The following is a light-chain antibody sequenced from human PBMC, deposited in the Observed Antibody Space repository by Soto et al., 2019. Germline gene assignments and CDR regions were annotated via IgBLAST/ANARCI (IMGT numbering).Light chain of an antibody. CDR1: QSIVYSDGTAY. CDR3: MQGTRWPPP. V-gene: IGKV2-30*01. Sequence: DVVMTQSPLSLPVTLGQSASISCRSSQSIVYSDGTAYLSWFQQRPGQSPRRLIYRASNRESGVPERFSGSGSGTDFTLQISRVEADDVGIYYCMQGTRWPPPFGQGTKV. J-gene: IGKJ1*01. CDR2: RAS.